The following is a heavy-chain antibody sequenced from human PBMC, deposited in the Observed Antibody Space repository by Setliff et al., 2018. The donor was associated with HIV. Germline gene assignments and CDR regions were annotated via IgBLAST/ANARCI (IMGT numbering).Heavy chain of an antibody. J-gene: IGHJ4*02. V-gene: IGHV3-33*08. CDR2: IWIDGNRK. CDR1: GFTFGDYA. Sequence: PGGSLRLSCAASGFTFGDYAIHWVRQAPGKGLEWVALIWIDGNRKEYADSVKGRFTISRDNSKNTVYLQMSTLRAEDTAIYSCATLARFAPDYWSQGTQVTVSS. CDR3: ATLARFAPDY.